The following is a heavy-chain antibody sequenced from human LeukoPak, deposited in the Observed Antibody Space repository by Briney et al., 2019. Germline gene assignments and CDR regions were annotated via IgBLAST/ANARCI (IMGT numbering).Heavy chain of an antibody. CDR3: AREEVGTPPADYYYGMDV. D-gene: IGHD4-23*01. CDR2: IYYSGST. Sequence: SETLSLTCTVSGVSVSSGSYYWSWIRQPPGKGLEWIGYIYYSGSTNYNPSLKSRVTISVDTSKNQFSLKLSSVTAADTAVYYCAREEVGTPPADYYYGMDVWGQGTTVTVSS. J-gene: IGHJ6*02. V-gene: IGHV4-61*01. CDR1: GVSVSSGSYY.